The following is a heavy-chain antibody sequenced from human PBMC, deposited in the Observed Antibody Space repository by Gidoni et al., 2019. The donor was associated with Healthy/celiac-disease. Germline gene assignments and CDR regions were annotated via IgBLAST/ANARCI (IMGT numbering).Heavy chain of an antibody. CDR2: MNPNSGNT. Sequence: QVQLVQSGAEVKKPGASVKVSCKASGYTFTSYDINWVRQATGQGLEWLGGMNPNSGNTGYAQKFHGRVTMTRSTSISTAYMELSSLRSEDTAVYDCARGVMVVVPAASYYYGMDVWGQGTTVTVSS. CDR3: ARGVMVVVPAASYYYGMDV. J-gene: IGHJ6*02. D-gene: IGHD2-2*01. V-gene: IGHV1-8*01. CDR1: GYTFTSYD.